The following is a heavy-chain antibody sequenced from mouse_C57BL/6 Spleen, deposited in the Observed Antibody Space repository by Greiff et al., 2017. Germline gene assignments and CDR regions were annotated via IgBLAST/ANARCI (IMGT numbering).Heavy chain of an antibody. D-gene: IGHD4-1*01. V-gene: IGHV1-61*01. CDR1: RYTFTSYW. J-gene: IGHJ2*01. Sequence: QVQLQQPGAELVRPGSSVKLSCKASRYTFTSYWMDWVKQRPGQGLEWIGNIYPSDSETHYNQKFKDKATLTVDKSSSTAYMQLSSLTSEDSAVYYCARAGSFDYWGQGTTLTVSS. CDR2: IYPSDSET. CDR3: ARAGSFDY.